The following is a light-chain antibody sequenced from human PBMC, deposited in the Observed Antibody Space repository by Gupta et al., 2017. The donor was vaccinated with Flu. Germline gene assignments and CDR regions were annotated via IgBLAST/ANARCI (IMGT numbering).Light chain of an antibody. CDR2: WAS. Sequence: DIVMTQSPDCLAVSLGERATINCQSSQSSFYSSNNKNYLSWYQQKAVQPPKLLISWASGRESGVPDRFTGRGSVADFTLTISSLHVEDVAVYYCQQDYTIPLTFGQRTQLEI. J-gene: IGKJ5*01. CDR3: QQDYTIPLT. CDR1: QSSFYSSNNKNY. V-gene: IGKV4-1*01.